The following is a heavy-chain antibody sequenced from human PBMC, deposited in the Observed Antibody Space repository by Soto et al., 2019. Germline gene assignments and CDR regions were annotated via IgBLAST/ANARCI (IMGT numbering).Heavy chain of an antibody. D-gene: IGHD2-2*01. CDR2: ISSSSGYI. J-gene: IGHJ5*01. CDR1: GFTFSSYS. Sequence: GVSLRLSCAASGFTFSSYSMSWVRQAPGKGLEWVSAISSSSGYIYYADSVKGRFTISRDNSKNTLYLQMNSLRAEDTAVYYCAKDPVGVPEARFDSWGQGTLVTVSS. V-gene: IGHV3-23*01. CDR3: AKDPVGVPEARFDS.